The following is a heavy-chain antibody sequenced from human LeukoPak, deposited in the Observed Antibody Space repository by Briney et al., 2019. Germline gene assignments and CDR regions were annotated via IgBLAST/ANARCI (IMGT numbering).Heavy chain of an antibody. CDR3: ARDGQQLGF. CDR2: IKQDGSEK. CDR1: GFTFSSYW. J-gene: IGHJ4*02. Sequence: PGGSLRLSCVASGFTFSSYWMSCVRQAPGKGLEWVANIKQDGSEKYYVDSVKGRFTISRDNAKNSLYLQMNSLRVEDTAVYYCARDGQQLGFWGQGTLVIVSS. D-gene: IGHD6-13*01. V-gene: IGHV3-7*04.